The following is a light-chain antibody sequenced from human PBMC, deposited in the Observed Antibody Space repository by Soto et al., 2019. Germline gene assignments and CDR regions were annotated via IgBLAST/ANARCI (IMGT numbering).Light chain of an antibody. CDR3: SSYTSSITYV. CDR2: EVS. J-gene: IGLJ1*01. CDR1: GSDVGGYNY. Sequence: QSALTQPASVSGSPGQSITISCTGTGSDVGGYNYVSWYQQHPGKAPKLMIYEVSNRPSGVSNRFSGSKSGSTASLTISGLQAEDEADYYCSSYTSSITYVFGTETKVTVL. V-gene: IGLV2-14*01.